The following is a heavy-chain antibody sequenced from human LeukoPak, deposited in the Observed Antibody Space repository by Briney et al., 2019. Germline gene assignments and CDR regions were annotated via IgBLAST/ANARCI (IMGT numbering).Heavy chain of an antibody. CDR1: GFTFYDYT. V-gene: IGHV3-43*01. Sequence: PGGSLRLSCAVSGFTFYDYTVHWLPQVPGKGLEWVSLISWDGGSTYYADSVKGRFTISRDNSKNSLYLQMNSLRTEDTALYYCAKDSRTVMIGLGYFDYWGQGTLVTVSS. CDR2: ISWDGGST. D-gene: IGHD3-22*01. J-gene: IGHJ4*02. CDR3: AKDSRTVMIGLGYFDY.